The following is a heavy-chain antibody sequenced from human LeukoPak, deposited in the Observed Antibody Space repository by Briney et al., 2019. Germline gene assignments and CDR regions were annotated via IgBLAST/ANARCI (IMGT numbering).Heavy chain of an antibody. D-gene: IGHD6-6*01. CDR2: IHASGST. CDR1: GGSISSYY. Sequence: SETLSLTRTVSGGSISSYYWSWIRQPGGKGLEWIGRIHASGSTDYNPSLESRVTMSVDTSKSQFSLRLSSVTASDTAVYYCAREGSMTARPFVSIDYWGQGTLVTVSS. CDR3: AREGSMTARPFVSIDY. V-gene: IGHV4-4*07. J-gene: IGHJ4*02.